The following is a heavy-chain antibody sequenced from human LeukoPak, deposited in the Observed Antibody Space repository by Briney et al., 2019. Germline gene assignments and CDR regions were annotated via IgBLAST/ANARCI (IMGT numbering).Heavy chain of an antibody. J-gene: IGHJ4*02. CDR3: AENSALEY. CDR1: GFTFSSYA. CDR2: ISYDGSNK. Sequence: GRSLRLSCAASGFTFSSYAMHWVRQAPGKGLEWVAVISYDGSNKYYADSVKGRFTISRDNSKNTLYPQMNSLRAEDTAVYYCAENSALEYWGQGTLVTVSS. D-gene: IGHD1/OR15-1a*01. V-gene: IGHV3-30-3*01.